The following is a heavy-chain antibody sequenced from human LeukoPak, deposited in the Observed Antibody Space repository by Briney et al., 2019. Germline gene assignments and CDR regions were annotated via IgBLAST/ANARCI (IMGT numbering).Heavy chain of an antibody. D-gene: IGHD3-16*02. J-gene: IGHJ4*02. V-gene: IGHV3-23*01. Sequence: GGSLRLSCAVSGFTFTDTYMTWIRQAPGKGLEWVSAISGSGGSTYYADSVKGRFTISRDNSKNTLYLQMNSLRAEDTAVYYCARLMITFGGVIARPFDYWGQGTLVTVSS. CDR2: ISGSGGST. CDR3: ARLMITFGGVIARPFDY. CDR1: GFTFTDTY.